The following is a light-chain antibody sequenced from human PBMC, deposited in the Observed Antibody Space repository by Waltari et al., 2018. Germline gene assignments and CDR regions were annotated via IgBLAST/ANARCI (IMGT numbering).Light chain of an antibody. CDR1: QKGFNNSNDSNY. Sequence: DIVLTQYPDSPAVSLGERATTNCKSGQKGFNNSNDSNYLVWYQQKPGQAPKLLIYWASTRESGVPDRFSGSGSGTEFTLTISNLQAEDVAVYYCQQSFTTPPTFGQGTKLEIK. CDR2: WAS. CDR3: QQSFTTPPT. J-gene: IGKJ2*01. V-gene: IGKV4-1*01.